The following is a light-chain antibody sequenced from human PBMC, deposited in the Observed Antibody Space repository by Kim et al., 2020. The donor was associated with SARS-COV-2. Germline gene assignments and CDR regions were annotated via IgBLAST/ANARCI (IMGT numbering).Light chain of an antibody. CDR2: DVN. CDR3: SSYTSSTTLI. CDR1: SRDIGVYNY. J-gene: IGLJ2*01. Sequence: GQSITISCTGTSRDIGVYNYVSWFQHHPGRAPKLMIYDVNKRPSGVSNRFSGSKSGNTASLTISGLQTEDEADYFCSSYTSSTTLIFGGGTQLTVL. V-gene: IGLV2-14*03.